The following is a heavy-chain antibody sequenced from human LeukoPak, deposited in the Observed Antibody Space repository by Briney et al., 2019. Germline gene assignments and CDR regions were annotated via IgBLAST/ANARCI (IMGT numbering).Heavy chain of an antibody. J-gene: IGHJ4*02. CDR3: ARGSYGSGTDY. Sequence: PGGSLRLSCAASGFTFSSYAMSWVRQAPGKGLEWVAVISYDGSNKYYADSVKGRFTISRDNSKNTLYLQMNSLRAEDTAVYYCARGSYGSGTDYWGQGTLVTVSS. CDR2: ISYDGSNK. D-gene: IGHD3-10*01. V-gene: IGHV3-30-3*01. CDR1: GFTFSSYA.